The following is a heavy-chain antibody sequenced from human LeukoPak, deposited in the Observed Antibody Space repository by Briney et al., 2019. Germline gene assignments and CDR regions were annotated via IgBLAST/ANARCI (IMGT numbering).Heavy chain of an antibody. D-gene: IGHD3-10*01. Sequence: GGSLRLSCAASGFTFSSYGMHWVRQAPGKGLEWVAFIRYDGSNKYYADSVKGRFTISRDNSKNTLYLQMNSLRAEDTAVYYCAKDGNYYGSGSYSDYWGQGTLVTVSS. J-gene: IGHJ4*02. CDR1: GFTFSSYG. V-gene: IGHV3-30*02. CDR2: IRYDGSNK. CDR3: AKDGNYYGSGSYSDY.